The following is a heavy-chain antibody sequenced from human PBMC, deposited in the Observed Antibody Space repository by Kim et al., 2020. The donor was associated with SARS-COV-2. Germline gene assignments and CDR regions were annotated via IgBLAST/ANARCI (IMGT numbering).Heavy chain of an antibody. D-gene: IGHD3-3*01. V-gene: IGHV4-31*02. Sequence: SLKSRVTISVETSKKQFSLKLSSVTAADTAVYYCARGDTIFGVVINAFDIWGQGTMVTVSS. CDR3: ARGDTIFGVVINAFDI. J-gene: IGHJ3*02.